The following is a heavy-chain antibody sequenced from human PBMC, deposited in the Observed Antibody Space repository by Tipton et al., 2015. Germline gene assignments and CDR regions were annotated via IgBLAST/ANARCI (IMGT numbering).Heavy chain of an antibody. V-gene: IGHV4-39*07. J-gene: IGHJ4*02. D-gene: IGHD3-9*01. CDR1: GGSVSSANYY. CDR3: ACHDYDLLTRDYQTVDY. Sequence: GLVKPSETLSLTCSVSGGSVSSANYYWSWIRQPPGKGLEWIGSISHSGNTYYNPSLKSRVTMSRDTSKNQFSLRVRSVTAADTAVYYCACHDYDLLTRDYQTVDYWGQGTLVTVSS. CDR2: ISHSGNT.